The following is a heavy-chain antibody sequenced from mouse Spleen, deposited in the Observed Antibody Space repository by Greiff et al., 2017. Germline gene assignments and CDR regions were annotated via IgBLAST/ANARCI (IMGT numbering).Heavy chain of an antibody. CDR2: ISYDGSN. Sequence: ESGPGLVKPSQSLSLTCSVTGYSITSGYYWNWIRQFPGNKLEWMGYISYDGSNNYNPSLKNRISITRDTSKNQFFLKLNSVTTEDTATYYCARDDHYYGSSFAYWGQGTLVTVSA. CDR3: ARDDHYYGSSFAY. J-gene: IGHJ3*01. CDR1: GYSITSGYY. D-gene: IGHD1-1*01. V-gene: IGHV3-6*01.